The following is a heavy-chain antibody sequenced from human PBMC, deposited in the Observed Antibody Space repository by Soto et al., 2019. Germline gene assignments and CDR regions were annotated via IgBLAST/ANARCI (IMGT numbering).Heavy chain of an antibody. Sequence: EVQLVESGGGLVKPGGSLRLSCAASGFTFSSYSMNWVRQAPGKGLEWVSSISSSSSYIYYADSVKGRFTISRDNAKNSLYLQMNSLRAEDTAVYYCARGRGYSYGYFGGYWGQGTLVTVSS. D-gene: IGHD5-18*01. J-gene: IGHJ4*02. V-gene: IGHV3-21*01. CDR3: ARGRGYSYGYFGGY. CDR2: ISSSSSYI. CDR1: GFTFSSYS.